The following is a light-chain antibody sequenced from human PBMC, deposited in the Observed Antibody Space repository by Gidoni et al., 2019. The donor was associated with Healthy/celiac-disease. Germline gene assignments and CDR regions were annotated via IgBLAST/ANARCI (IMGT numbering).Light chain of an antibody. CDR3: MQALQTPRT. CDR2: LGS. J-gene: IGKJ1*01. CDR1: QSLLHSNGYNY. V-gene: IGKV2-28*01. Sequence: DLVMTQSPLSLPVTPGEPASTPCRSSQSLLHSNGYNYLDWYLQRPGQSPQLMIYLGSNRASGVPDRFSGSGSGTDFTLKISRVEAEDVGVYYCMQALQTPRTFGQGTKVEIK.